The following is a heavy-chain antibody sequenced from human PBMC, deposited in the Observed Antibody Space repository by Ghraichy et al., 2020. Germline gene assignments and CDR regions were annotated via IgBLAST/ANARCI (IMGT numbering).Heavy chain of an antibody. J-gene: IGHJ4*02. CDR1: GFSFRTYA. CDR2: ISGSGGLT. Sequence: GGSLRLSCVVSGFSFRTYAMNWVRQAPGKGLEWVAAISGSGGLTYYADSVEGRFIISRDNSKNTLYLQLNSVRAEDTAVYFCACDADGEISDYFDFWGQGTVVTVSS. D-gene: IGHD5-24*01. V-gene: IGHV3-23*01. CDR3: ACDADGEISDYFDF.